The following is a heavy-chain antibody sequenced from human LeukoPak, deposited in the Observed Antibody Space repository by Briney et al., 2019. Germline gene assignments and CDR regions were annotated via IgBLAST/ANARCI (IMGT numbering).Heavy chain of an antibody. J-gene: IGHJ4*01. CDR2: IYHNGDV. D-gene: IGHD6-19*01. CDR1: GGSISTDNW. V-gene: IGHV4-4*02. Sequence: SETLSLTCAVSGGSISTDNWWHWIRQSPGKGLEWIAEIYHNGDVHYNPSLKSRVSMSVDTSKNQFSLKVNSVTAADTATYFCAREVAAGSYRGFDYWGQGTLVTVSS. CDR3: AREVAAGSYRGFDY.